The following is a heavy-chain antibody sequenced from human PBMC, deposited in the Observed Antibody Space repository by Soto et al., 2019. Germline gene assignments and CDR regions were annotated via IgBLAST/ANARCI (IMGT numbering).Heavy chain of an antibody. CDR1: GFTFSSYA. V-gene: IGHV3-23*01. J-gene: IGHJ4*02. CDR3: AKDDRYYYGSGSPFDY. Sequence: EVQLLESGGGLVQPGGSLRLSCAASGFTFSSYAMSWVRQAPGKGLEWVSAISGSGGSTYYADSVKGRFTISRDNSKNKLYLQMNSLRAEDTAVYYCAKDDRYYYGSGSPFDYWGQGTLVTVSS. CDR2: ISGSGGST. D-gene: IGHD3-10*01.